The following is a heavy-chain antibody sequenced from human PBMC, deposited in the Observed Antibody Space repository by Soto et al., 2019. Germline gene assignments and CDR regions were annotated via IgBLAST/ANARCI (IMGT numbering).Heavy chain of an antibody. V-gene: IGHV4-39*01. Sequence: SETLSLTCTVSGGSISSSSYYWGWIRQPPGKGLEWIGTIYYSGSTYYNPSLKSRVTISVDTSKNQFSLKLSSVTAADTAVYYCARSNIEATTLDYWGQGTLVTVSS. D-gene: IGHD5-12*01. CDR1: GGSISSSSYY. J-gene: IGHJ4*02. CDR3: ARSNIEATTLDY. CDR2: IYYSGST.